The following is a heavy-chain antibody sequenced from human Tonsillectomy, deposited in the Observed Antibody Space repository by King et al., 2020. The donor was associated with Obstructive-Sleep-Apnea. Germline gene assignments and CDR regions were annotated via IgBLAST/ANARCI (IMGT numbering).Heavy chain of an antibody. CDR2: ISVYNGDT. CDR1: GYNFGDYG. V-gene: IGHV1-18*01. D-gene: IGHD1/OR15-1a*01. J-gene: IGHJ5*02. Sequence: QLVQSGTEMKNPGASVKVSCKASGYNFGDYGISWVRQAPGQGPEWLGWISVYNGDTKYAQKLQGRLSMTTDRYTGTVYMELRSLTSDDTAVYYCASDELEHIPMYRESYTWFCPWGQGTPVTVSS. CDR3: ASDELEHIPMYRESYTWFCP.